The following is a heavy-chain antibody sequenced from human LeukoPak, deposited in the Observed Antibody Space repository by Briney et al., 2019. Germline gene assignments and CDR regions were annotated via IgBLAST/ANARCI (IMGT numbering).Heavy chain of an antibody. Sequence: PGGSLRLSCAASGFRFSTYWMTWVRQAPGKGLEWVANIKQDGSEKYYVDSVKGRFTISRDNAKNSLYLQMNSLRVEDTAVYYCARGEYSSPNWFDPWGQGTLVTVPS. CDR1: GFRFSTYW. V-gene: IGHV3-7*03. D-gene: IGHD6-6*01. CDR2: IKQDGSEK. CDR3: ARGEYSSPNWFDP. J-gene: IGHJ5*02.